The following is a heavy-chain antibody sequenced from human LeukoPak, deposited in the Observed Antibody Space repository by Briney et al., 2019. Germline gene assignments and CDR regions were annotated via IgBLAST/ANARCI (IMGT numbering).Heavy chain of an antibody. CDR2: INPNIGGT. CDR1: GYTFTGYY. D-gene: IGHD3-9*01. Sequence: ASVKVSCKASGYTFTGYYIYWVRQAPGQGLEWMGWINPNIGGTNYAQRFRGRVTMTRDTSISTAYMELSRLTSDDTAVYYCARVAETDILTGYYPACGYWGQGTLVTVSS. CDR3: ARVAETDILTGYYPACGY. V-gene: IGHV1-2*02. J-gene: IGHJ4*02.